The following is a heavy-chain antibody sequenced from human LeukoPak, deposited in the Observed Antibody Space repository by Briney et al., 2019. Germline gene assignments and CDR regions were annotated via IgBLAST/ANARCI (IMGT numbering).Heavy chain of an antibody. D-gene: IGHD3-22*01. CDR1: GFTFSSYS. CDR2: ISSSSSYI. V-gene: IGHV3-21*01. CDR3: TRHYYDSSGTRGYFDY. Sequence: PGGSLRLSCAASGFTFSSYSMNWVRQAPGKGLEWVSSISSSSSYIYYADSVKGRFTIPRDNAKNSLYLQMNSLRAEDTAVYYCTRHYYDSSGTRGYFDYWGQGTLVTVSS. J-gene: IGHJ4*02.